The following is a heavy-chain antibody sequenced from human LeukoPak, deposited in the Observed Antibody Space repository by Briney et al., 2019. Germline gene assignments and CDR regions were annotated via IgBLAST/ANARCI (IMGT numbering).Heavy chain of an antibody. CDR2: ISWNSGSI. CDR3: AGFMIAYAFDI. D-gene: IGHD3-22*01. V-gene: IGHV3-9*01. J-gene: IGHJ3*02. CDR1: GFTFDDYA. Sequence: GGSLRLSCAASGFTFDDYAMHWVRQAPGKGLEWVSGISWNSGSIGYADSVKGRFTISRDNAKNSLYLQMNSLRAEDTALYYCAGFMIAYAFDISGQGTMVTVSS.